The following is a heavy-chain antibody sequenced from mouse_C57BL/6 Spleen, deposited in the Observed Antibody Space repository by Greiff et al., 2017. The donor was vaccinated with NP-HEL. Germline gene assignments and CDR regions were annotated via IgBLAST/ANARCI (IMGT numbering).Heavy chain of an antibody. D-gene: IGHD2-4*01. V-gene: IGHV2-5*01. J-gene: IGHJ4*01. CDR2: IWRGGST. CDR3: AKPYYDYVPPYAMDY. CDR1: GFSLTSYG. Sequence: VKLMESGPGLVQPSQSLSITCTVSGFSLTSYGVHWVRQSPGKGLEWLGVIWRGGSTDYNAAFMSRLSITKDNSKSQVFFKMNSLQADDTAIYYCAKPYYDYVPPYAMDYWGQGTSVTVSS.